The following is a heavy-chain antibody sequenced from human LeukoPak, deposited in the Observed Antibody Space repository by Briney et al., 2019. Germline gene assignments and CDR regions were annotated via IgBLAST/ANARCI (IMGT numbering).Heavy chain of an antibody. CDR3: ARDSPPAYCSGGSCYFDY. D-gene: IGHD2-15*01. J-gene: IGHJ4*02. CDR1: GGSISSYH. CDR2: IYSSGST. V-gene: IGHV4-4*08. Sequence: PSETLSLTCTVSGGSISSYHWSWIRQPPGKGLESIGYIYSSGSTHYNPSLKSRVTISKDTSKNEFSLKLSSVTAADTAVYYCARDSPPAYCSGGSCYFDYWGQGTLVTVSS.